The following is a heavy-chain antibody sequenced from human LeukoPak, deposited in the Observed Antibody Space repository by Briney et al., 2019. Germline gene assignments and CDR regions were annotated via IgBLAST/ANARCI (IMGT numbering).Heavy chain of an antibody. CDR2: ISGYNGDT. CDR1: GYTFRRYG. D-gene: IGHD3-3*01. CDR3: ARFTIFGADTTPRYNYGMDV. J-gene: IGHJ6*02. Sequence: ASVQFSCPTSGYTFRRYGISWVRQAPGQGPEWMGWISGYNGDTNYAPSLQDRVTMSTDTSTSTGYMELRGLRSDDTAVYYCARFTIFGADTTPRYNYGMDVWGQGTTVTVSS. V-gene: IGHV1-18*01.